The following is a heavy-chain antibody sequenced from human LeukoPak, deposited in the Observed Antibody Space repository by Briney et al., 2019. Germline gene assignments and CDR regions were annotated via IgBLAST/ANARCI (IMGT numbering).Heavy chain of an antibody. D-gene: IGHD5-12*01. CDR2: IYYSGST. Sequence: SETLSLTCTVSGGSISSSSYYWGWIRQPPGKGLEWIGSIYYSGSTYYNPSLKSRVTISVDTSKNQFSLKLSSVTAADTAVYYCARQNSGYEYYYYHYMDVWGKGTTVTVSS. CDR1: GGSISSSSYY. V-gene: IGHV4-39*01. J-gene: IGHJ6*03. CDR3: ARQNSGYEYYYYHYMDV.